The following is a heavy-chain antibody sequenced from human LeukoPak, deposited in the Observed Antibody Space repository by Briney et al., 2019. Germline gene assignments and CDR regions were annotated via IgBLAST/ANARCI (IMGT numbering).Heavy chain of an antibody. CDR2: IIPIFGTA. Sequence: ASVKVSCKASGGTFSSYAISWVRQAPGQGLEWMGGIIPIFGTANYAQKFQGRVTITADESTSTAYMELSSLRSEDTAVYYCARDEAAMDSGAFDIWGQGTMVTVSS. D-gene: IGHD2-2*01. V-gene: IGHV1-69*13. CDR1: GGTFSSYA. J-gene: IGHJ3*02. CDR3: ARDEAAMDSGAFDI.